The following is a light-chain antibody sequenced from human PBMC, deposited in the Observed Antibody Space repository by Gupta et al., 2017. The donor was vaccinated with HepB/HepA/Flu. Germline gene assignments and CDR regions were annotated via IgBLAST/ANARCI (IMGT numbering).Light chain of an antibody. CDR2: DVN. Sequence: QSALTQPPSMSGSPGQSVTISCTGSSNDVGAYNRVSWYQQSPGSAPKLIFFDVNYRPSGAPDRFSGSKSGNTASLTISGLQTEDEADYYCCSYARFNTYVFGTGTKVTVL. CDR1: SNDVGAYNR. V-gene: IGLV2-18*02. CDR3: CSYARFNTYV. J-gene: IGLJ1*01.